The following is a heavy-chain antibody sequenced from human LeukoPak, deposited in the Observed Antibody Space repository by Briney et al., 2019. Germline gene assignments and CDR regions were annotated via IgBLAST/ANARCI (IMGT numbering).Heavy chain of an antibody. CDR3: ARRAYYDSSGYHPTSGYFDL. V-gene: IGHV4-4*08. J-gene: IGHJ2*01. CDR1: GGSMFSYC. CDR2: IYSSGIT. Sequence: SETLSLTCTVSGGSMFSYCWNWIRQPPGKGLEWIGYIYSSGITNYSPSLRSRGTISVATSRNQFSLRLTSVTAADTAIYYCARRAYYDSSGYHPTSGYFDLWGRGTLVTVSS. D-gene: IGHD3-22*01.